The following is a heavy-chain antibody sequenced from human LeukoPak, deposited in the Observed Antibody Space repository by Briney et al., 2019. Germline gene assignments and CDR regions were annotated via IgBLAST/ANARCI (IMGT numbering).Heavy chain of an antibody. Sequence: ASVKVSCKASGYTFTSYGISWVRQAPGQGLEWMGWISAYNGNTNYAQKLQGRVTMTTDTSTSTAYMELRSLRSDDTAVYYCARDALLWFGELWDYFYYYYMDVWGKGTTVTVSS. CDR3: ARDALLWFGELWDYFYYYYMDV. CDR1: GYTFTSYG. J-gene: IGHJ6*03. D-gene: IGHD3-10*01. CDR2: ISAYNGNT. V-gene: IGHV1-18*01.